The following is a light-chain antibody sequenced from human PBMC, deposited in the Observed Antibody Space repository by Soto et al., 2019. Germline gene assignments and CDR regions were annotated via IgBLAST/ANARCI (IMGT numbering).Light chain of an antibody. CDR1: QSVSSN. V-gene: IGKV3-15*01. CDR3: QQHNNWPLT. Sequence: EIVMTQSPATLSVSPGERATLSCRASQSVSSNLAWYQQKPGQAPRLLVYGASTRATGIPARFIGSGSGTQFTLTISSLQSEDFAVYYCQQHNNWPLTFGGGTKVEIK. J-gene: IGKJ4*01. CDR2: GAS.